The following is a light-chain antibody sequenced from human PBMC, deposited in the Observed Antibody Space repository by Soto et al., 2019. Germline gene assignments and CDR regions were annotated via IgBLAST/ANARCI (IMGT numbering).Light chain of an antibody. Sequence: QSALTQPASVSGSPGQSITISCTGTSSDVGAYNYVSWYQQHPGKAPKLMIYEVSDWPSGVSNRFSGSKSGNTASLTISGLQAEDEADYYCSSYTSSSAVAFGGGTKVTVL. V-gene: IGLV2-14*01. CDR3: SSYTSSSAVA. CDR2: EVS. CDR1: SSDVGAYNY. J-gene: IGLJ2*01.